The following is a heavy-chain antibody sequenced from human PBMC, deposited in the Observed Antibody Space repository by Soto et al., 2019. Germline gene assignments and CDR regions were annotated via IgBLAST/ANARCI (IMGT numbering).Heavy chain of an antibody. Sequence: QVQLVQSGAEVKKPGASVKVSCKASGYTFTSYYIHCVRQAPGQGLEWLGVINPSGGSTSYAQKFQGRVTMTRDTSTSTLYMELSSLRSEDTAVYYCARVRGVELYDGMDFWGQGTTVTVPS. CDR2: INPSGGST. D-gene: IGHD3-10*01. CDR1: GYTFTSYY. V-gene: IGHV1-46*01. J-gene: IGHJ6*02. CDR3: ARVRGVELYDGMDF.